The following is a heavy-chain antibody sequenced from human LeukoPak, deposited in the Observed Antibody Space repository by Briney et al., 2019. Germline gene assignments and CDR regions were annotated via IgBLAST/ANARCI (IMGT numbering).Heavy chain of an antibody. CDR2: IRSKAYGGTT. Sequence: GGALRLSCTASGFTFGDYAMSWVRQAPGKGLEGVGFIRSKAYGGTTEYAASVKGRFTISRDDSTSIAYLQMNSLKTEDTAVYFCVVVVAATHFDYWGQGTLVSVSS. D-gene: IGHD2-15*01. J-gene: IGHJ4*02. CDR3: VVVVAATHFDY. CDR1: GFTFGDYA. V-gene: IGHV3-49*04.